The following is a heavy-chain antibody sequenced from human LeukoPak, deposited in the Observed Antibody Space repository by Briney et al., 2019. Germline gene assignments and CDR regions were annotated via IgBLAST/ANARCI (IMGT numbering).Heavy chain of an antibody. V-gene: IGHV4-59*02. Sequence: SETLSLTCTVSGGSVSGYYWNWIRQSLGKGLEWIGYIYYSGSTNYNPSLKSRVTISLDTSNNQFSLKMSSATAADTAVYYCARERYSSSWYVDYWGQGTLVTVSS. CDR2: IYYSGST. D-gene: IGHD6-13*01. CDR1: GGSVSGYY. CDR3: ARERYSSSWYVDY. J-gene: IGHJ4*02.